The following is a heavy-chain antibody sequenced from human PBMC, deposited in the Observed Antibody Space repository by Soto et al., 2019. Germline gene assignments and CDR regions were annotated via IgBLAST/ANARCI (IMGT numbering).Heavy chain of an antibody. Sequence: ASVKVSCKASGYTFTSYDINWVRQATGQGLEWMGWMNPNSGNTGYAQKFQGRVTMTRNTSTSTAYMELSSLRSEDTAVYYCARAAVAENAFDIWGQGTMVTVSS. CDR3: ARAAVAENAFDI. D-gene: IGHD6-19*01. V-gene: IGHV1-8*01. CDR1: GYTFTSYD. CDR2: MNPNSGNT. J-gene: IGHJ3*02.